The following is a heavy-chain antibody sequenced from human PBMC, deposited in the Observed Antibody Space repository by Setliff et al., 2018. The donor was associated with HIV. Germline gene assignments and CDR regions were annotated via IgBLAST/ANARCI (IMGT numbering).Heavy chain of an antibody. CDR1: GFTFSGSA. CDR3: TRHEYCSGGSCYSRYSHYYYYGMDV. CDR2: IKSKANNYAT. Sequence: HPGGSLRLSCAASGFTFSGSAMHWVRQASAKGLEWVGHIKSKANNYATAYAASVKGRFTISRDDSKNTAYLQMNSLKTEDTAVYYCTRHEYCSGGSCYSRYSHYYYYGMDVWGQGTTVTVSS. J-gene: IGHJ6*02. D-gene: IGHD2-15*01. V-gene: IGHV3-73*01.